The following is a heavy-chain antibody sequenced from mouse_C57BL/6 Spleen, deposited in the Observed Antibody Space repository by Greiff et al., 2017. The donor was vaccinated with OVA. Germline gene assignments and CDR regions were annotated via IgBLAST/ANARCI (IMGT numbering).Heavy chain of an antibody. Sequence: EVQLQQSVAELVRPGASVKLSCTASGYTIKNSYMHWVKQRPEQGLEWIGRIDPANGNTKYAPKFQGKATITADTSSNTAYLQLSSLTSEDTAIDYGAREDYSNYDCYLDDWGKGTTVTVSS. CDR1: GYTIKNSY. V-gene: IGHV14-3*01. CDR3: AREDYSNYDCYLDD. D-gene: IGHD2-5*01. J-gene: IGHJ1*03. CDR2: IDPANGNT.